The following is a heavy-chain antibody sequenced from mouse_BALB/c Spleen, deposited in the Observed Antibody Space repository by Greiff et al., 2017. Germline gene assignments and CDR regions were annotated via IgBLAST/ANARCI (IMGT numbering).Heavy chain of an antibody. CDR2: ISSGGST. CDR1: GFTFSSYA. CDR3: ARLLRYYFDY. D-gene: IGHD1-1*01. V-gene: IGHV5-6-5*01. Sequence: EVQGVESGGGLVKPGGSLKLSCAASGFTFSSYAMSWVRQTPEKRLEWVASISSGGSTYYPDSVKGRFTISRDNARNILYLQMSSLRSEDTAMYYCARLLRYYFDYWGQGTTLTVSS. J-gene: IGHJ2*01.